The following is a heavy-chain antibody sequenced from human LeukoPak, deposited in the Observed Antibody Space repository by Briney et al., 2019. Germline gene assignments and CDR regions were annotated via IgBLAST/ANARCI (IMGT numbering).Heavy chain of an antibody. CDR1: GGSINRYY. CDR3: ARERHDVWSACQCDS. V-gene: IGHV4-59*01. CDR2: INHSGST. J-gene: IGHJ4*02. Sequence: SETLSLTYTVSGGSINRYYWSWIRQPPGKGLEWIGYINHSGSTNYNPSLMSRVTISIDTSKNQFSLKLSSVTAADTAVYYCARERHDVWSACQCDSWGLGTLVIVSS. D-gene: IGHD3-3*01.